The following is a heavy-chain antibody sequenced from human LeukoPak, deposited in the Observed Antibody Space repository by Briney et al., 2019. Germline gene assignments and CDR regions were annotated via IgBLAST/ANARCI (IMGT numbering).Heavy chain of an antibody. D-gene: IGHD6-19*01. J-gene: IGHJ4*02. CDR3: AKVVWAGLAKTFDY. Sequence: GRSLRLSCAASGFTFRSFGMHWVRQTPGKGLEWVAVISYDGSNKYYADSVKGRFTISRDNSKDTLYLQMNSLRSEDTAVYYCAKVVWAGLAKTFDYWGQGTLVTVSS. CDR2: ISYDGSNK. CDR1: GFTFRSFG. V-gene: IGHV3-30*18.